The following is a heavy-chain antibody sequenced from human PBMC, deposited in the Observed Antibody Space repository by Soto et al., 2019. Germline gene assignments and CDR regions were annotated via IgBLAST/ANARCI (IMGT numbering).Heavy chain of an antibody. CDR3: ARLGAGYCTNGVCYGFDI. D-gene: IGHD2-8*01. CDR1: GGSISSSSYY. J-gene: IGHJ3*02. V-gene: IGHV4-39*01. Sequence: QLQLQESGPGLVKPSETLSLTCTVSGGSISSSSYYWGWIRQPPGKGLEWIGSIYYSGSTYYNPSLKSRVTISVDTSKNQFSLKLSSVTAADTAVYYCARLGAGYCTNGVCYGFDIWGQGTMVTVSS. CDR2: IYYSGST.